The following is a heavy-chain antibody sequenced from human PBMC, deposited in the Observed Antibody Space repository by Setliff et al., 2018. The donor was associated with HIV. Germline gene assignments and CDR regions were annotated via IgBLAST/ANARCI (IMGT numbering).Heavy chain of an antibody. CDR2: IRYDGSNK. V-gene: IGHV3-30*02. J-gene: IGHJ4*02. D-gene: IGHD3-22*01. CDR1: GFTFSSYG. CDR3: AKIQNPQGYYYDSSGYYPHPGSPDY. Sequence: GGSLRLSCAASGFTFSSYGMHWVRQAPGKGLEWVAFIRYDGSNKYYADSVKGRFTISRDNSKNTLYLQINSLRAEDTAVYYCAKIQNPQGYYYDSSGYYPHPGSPDYWGQGTLVTVSS.